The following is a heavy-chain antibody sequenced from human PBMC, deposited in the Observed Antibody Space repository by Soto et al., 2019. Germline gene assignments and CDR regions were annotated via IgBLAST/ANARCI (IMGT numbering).Heavy chain of an antibody. Sequence: GGSLRLSCAASGFTFSKFPMHWGRQAPGKGLEWVAVISYGGINNYYADSVKGRFTISRDDSKNTVYLQMNGLRPEDTAVYFCARTTVVSGTPDFDYWGQGT. CDR3: ARTTVVSGTPDFDY. V-gene: IGHV3-30-3*01. J-gene: IGHJ4*02. D-gene: IGHD4-4*01. CDR2: ISYGGINN. CDR1: GFTFSKFP.